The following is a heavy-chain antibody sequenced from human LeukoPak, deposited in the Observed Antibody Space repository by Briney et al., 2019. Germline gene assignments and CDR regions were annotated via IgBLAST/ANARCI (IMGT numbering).Heavy chain of an antibody. CDR2: ISAYNGNT. J-gene: IGHJ4*02. V-gene: IGHV1-18*01. D-gene: IGHD3-22*01. Sequence: ASVTVSCKASGYTFNSYGISWVRQAPGQGLEWMGWISAYNGNTNYAQKLQGRVTMTTDTSTSTAYMELRSLRSDDTAVYYCHTYYYDSSGYSIDYWGQGTLVTVSS. CDR1: GYTFNSYG. CDR3: HTYYYDSSGYSIDY.